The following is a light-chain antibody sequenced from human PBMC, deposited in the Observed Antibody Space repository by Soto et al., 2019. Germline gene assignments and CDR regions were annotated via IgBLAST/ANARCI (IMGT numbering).Light chain of an antibody. Sequence: DIQLTQSPSFLSASVGDRVTITCRASQDISSYLVWYQQKPGKAPDLLIYAASTLQSGVPSRFSGSGSGTEFTLTISSLQPEDSATYYCQQLRSYPLTFGQGTKVEIK. J-gene: IGKJ1*01. V-gene: IGKV1-9*01. CDR2: AAS. CDR3: QQLRSYPLT. CDR1: QDISSY.